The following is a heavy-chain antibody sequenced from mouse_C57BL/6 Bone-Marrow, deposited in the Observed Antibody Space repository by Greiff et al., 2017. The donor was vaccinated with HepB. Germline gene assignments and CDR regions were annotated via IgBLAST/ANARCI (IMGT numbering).Heavy chain of an antibody. CDR2: IRSKSNNYAT. CDR1: GFSFNTYA. CDR3: VRHGLPSSWFAY. J-gene: IGHJ3*01. Sequence: EVQLVESGGGLVQPKGSLKLSCAASGFSFNTYAMNWVRQAPGKGLEWVARIRSKSNNYATYYADSVKDRFTISRDDSESMLYLQMNNLKTEDTAMYYCVRHGLPSSWFAYWGQGTLVTVSA. V-gene: IGHV10-1*01. D-gene: IGHD2-10*01.